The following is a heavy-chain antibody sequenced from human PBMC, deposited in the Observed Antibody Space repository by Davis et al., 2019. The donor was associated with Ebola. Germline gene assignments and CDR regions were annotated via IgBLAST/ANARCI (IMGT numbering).Heavy chain of an antibody. CDR1: GFTFSNYA. CDR2: VSTDGVYT. CDR3: ARDPVPTAIVY. D-gene: IGHD2-2*02. V-gene: IGHV3-64D*08. Sequence: GESLKISCSASGFTFSNYAMHWVRQAPGKALEYVSAVSTDGVYTYYADSVKGSFTTSRDNSKNTLYLQMSSLRAEDTAVYYCARDPVPTAIVYWGQGTLVTVSS. J-gene: IGHJ4*02.